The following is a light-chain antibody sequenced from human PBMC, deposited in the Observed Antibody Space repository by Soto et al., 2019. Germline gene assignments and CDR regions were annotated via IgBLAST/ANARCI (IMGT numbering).Light chain of an antibody. CDR3: QKYNWPPFT. CDR2: AAS. CDR1: QGISSY. J-gene: IGKJ3*01. Sequence: DIQMTQSPSSLSASVGDRVTISCRASQGISSYLAWYQQKPGKAPRLLIYAASTLQSGVSFRFTGSGSGTDFTLTISSLQPEDVATYYCQKYNWPPFTFGPGTKVDI. V-gene: IGKV1-27*01.